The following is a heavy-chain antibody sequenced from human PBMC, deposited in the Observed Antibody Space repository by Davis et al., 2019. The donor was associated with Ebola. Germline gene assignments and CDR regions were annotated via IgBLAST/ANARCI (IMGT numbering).Heavy chain of an antibody. CDR2: IYYSGST. Sequence: GSLRLSCTVSGGSISSSSYYWSWIRQPPGKGLEWIGYIYYSGSTNYNPSLKSRVTISVDTSKNQFSLKLSSVTAADTAVYYCARERGGLDYWGQGTLVTVSS. J-gene: IGHJ4*02. CDR1: GGSISSSSYY. CDR3: ARERGGLDY. V-gene: IGHV4-61*01. D-gene: IGHD2-15*01.